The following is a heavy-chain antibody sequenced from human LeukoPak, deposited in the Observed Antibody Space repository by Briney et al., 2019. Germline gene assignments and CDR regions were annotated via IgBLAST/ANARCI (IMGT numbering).Heavy chain of an antibody. CDR1: GYTFTSYD. CDR3: ARVVRDYYGSGNLWGMDV. Sequence: ASVKVSCKASGYTFTSYDINWVRQDTGQGLEWMGWMNPNSGNTGYAQKFQGRVTMTRNTSMSTAYMELSSLRSEDTAVYYCARVVRDYYGSGNLWGMDVWGQGTTVTVSS. J-gene: IGHJ6*02. V-gene: IGHV1-8*01. CDR2: MNPNSGNT. D-gene: IGHD3-10*01.